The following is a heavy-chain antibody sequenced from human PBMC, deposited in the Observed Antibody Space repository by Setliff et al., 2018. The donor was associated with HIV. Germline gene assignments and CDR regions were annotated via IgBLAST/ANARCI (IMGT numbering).Heavy chain of an antibody. Sequence: SETLSLTCTVSGGSISSYYWSWIRQSPGKGLEWIGHIYYGGNTKYNPSLKSRVTMSSDTSKNQFSLKLNSVTPADTAVYYCARWSCGRATCYDSPYNWFDPWGQGTLVTVSS. D-gene: IGHD2-2*01. CDR3: ARWSCGRATCYDSPYNWFDP. CDR2: IYYGGNT. CDR1: GGSISSYY. V-gene: IGHV4-59*01. J-gene: IGHJ5*02.